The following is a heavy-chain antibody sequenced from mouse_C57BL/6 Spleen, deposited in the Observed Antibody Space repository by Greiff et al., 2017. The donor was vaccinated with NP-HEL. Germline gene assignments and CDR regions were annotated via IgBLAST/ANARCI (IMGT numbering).Heavy chain of an antibody. D-gene: IGHD2-4*01. V-gene: IGHV2-6-1*01. CDR3: ARHSDYDGYAMDY. J-gene: IGHJ4*01. Sequence: QVQLKESGPGLVAPSQSLSITCTVSGFSLTSYGVHWVRQPPGKGLEWLVVIWSDGSTTYNSALKSRLSISKDNSKSQVFLKMNSLQTDDTAMYYCARHSDYDGYAMDYWGQGTSVTVSS. CDR2: IWSDGST. CDR1: GFSLTSYG.